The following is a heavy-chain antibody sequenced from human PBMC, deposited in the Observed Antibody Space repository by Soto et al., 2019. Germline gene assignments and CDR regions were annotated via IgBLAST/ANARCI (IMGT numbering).Heavy chain of an antibody. Sequence: SVKVSCKASGGTFDSYVISWLRQAPGQGLEWMGGIMPIFGTPNYAQKFRGRVTISADESTSTAYLELSSLTSDDTAVYYCARVHSSGIFYFVDPWGQGTLVTVSS. D-gene: IGHD3-10*01. CDR1: GGTFDSYV. J-gene: IGHJ5*02. CDR3: ARVHSSGIFYFVDP. V-gene: IGHV1-69*13. CDR2: IMPIFGTP.